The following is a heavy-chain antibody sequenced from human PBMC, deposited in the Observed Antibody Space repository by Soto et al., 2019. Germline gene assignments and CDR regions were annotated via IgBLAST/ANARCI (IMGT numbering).Heavy chain of an antibody. Sequence: QVQLVQSGAEVKKPGASVNVSCKASGYTFTSYAISWVRQAPGQGLEWMGWINAYNGDTNYAPNLQGRVTMTTDTSTRTAHMELRSLRSDDTAVYYCARDPSYHYDSSGYYSAAFDIWGQGTMVTVSS. CDR1: GYTFTSYA. J-gene: IGHJ3*02. V-gene: IGHV1-18*01. CDR2: INAYNGDT. CDR3: ARDPSYHYDSSGYYSAAFDI. D-gene: IGHD3-22*01.